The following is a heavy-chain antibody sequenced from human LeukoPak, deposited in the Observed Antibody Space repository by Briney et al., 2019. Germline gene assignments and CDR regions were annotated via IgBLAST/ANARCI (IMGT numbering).Heavy chain of an antibody. D-gene: IGHD1-26*01. V-gene: IGHV4-59*01. J-gene: IGHJ6*02. CDR2: IYYSGST. CDR1: GGSISNYY. CDR3: ARVGGTNHYYYGMDV. Sequence: LETLSLTCTVSGGSISNYYWSWIRQSPGKGLEWIGYIYYSGSTNYNPSLKSRVTISVDTSKNQFSLKLSSVTAADTAVYYCARVGGTNHYYYGMDVWGQGTTVTVSS.